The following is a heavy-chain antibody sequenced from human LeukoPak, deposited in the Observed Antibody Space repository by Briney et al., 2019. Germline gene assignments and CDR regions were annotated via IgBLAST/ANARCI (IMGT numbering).Heavy chain of an antibody. CDR2: IYYSGST. J-gene: IGHJ6*02. CDR3: ARGRGYDYPFYYYYYGMDV. V-gene: IGHV4-59*01. CDR1: GGSISSYY. Sequence: PSETLSLTCTVSGGSISSYYWSWIRQPPGKGLEWLGYIYYSGSTNYNPSLKSRVTISVDTSKNQFSLKLSSVTAADTAVYYCARGRGYDYPFYYYYYGMDVWGQGTTVTVSS. D-gene: IGHD5-12*01.